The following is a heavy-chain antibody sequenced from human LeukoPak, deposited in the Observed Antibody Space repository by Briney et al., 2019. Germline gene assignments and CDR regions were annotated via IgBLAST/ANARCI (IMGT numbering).Heavy chain of an antibody. V-gene: IGHV3-33*06. D-gene: IGHD6-6*01. J-gene: IGHJ4*02. Sequence: PGGSLRLSCAASGFTFSSYGMHWVRQAPGEGLEWVAVIWYDGSNKYYADSVKGRFTISRDNSKNTLYLQMNSLRAEDTAVYYCAKSEEQLAFDYWGQGTLVTVSS. CDR2: IWYDGSNK. CDR3: AKSEEQLAFDY. CDR1: GFTFSSYG.